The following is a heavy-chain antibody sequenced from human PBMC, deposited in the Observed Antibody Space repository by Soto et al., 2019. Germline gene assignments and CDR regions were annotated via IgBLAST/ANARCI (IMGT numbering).Heavy chain of an antibody. J-gene: IGHJ3*02. CDR3: ARVWGGAFDI. CDR2: IYYSGST. V-gene: IGHV4-59*01. D-gene: IGHD3-10*01. CDR1: GGSISSYY. Sequence: PSETLSLTCTVSGGSISSYYWSWIRQPPGKGLEWIGYIYYSGSTNYNPSLKSRVTISVNTSKNQCSLKLSSVTAADTAVYYCARVWGGAFDIWGQGTMVTVSS.